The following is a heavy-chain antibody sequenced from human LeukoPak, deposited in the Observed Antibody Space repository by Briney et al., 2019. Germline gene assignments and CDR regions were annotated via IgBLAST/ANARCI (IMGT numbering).Heavy chain of an antibody. V-gene: IGHV3-20*04. J-gene: IGHJ4*02. Sequence: GGALRLSCAASGLTFDDYGMTLVRQAPGKGLEWVSDINWNGGSIGYADSVKGRFTVSRDNAKNSLYLQMNSLRAEDTALYYCAREKYDSSGYYTDNYYFDYWGQGTLVTASS. CDR3: AREKYDSSGYYTDNYYFDY. CDR1: GLTFDDYG. CDR2: INWNGGSI. D-gene: IGHD3-22*01.